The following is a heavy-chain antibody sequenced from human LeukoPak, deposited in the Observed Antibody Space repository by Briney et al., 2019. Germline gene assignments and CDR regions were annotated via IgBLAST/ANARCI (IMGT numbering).Heavy chain of an antibody. CDR1: GFTFNSHE. Sequence: PGGSLRLSCAASGFTFNSHEMNWVRQAPGKGLEWISYISSSGTATYYADSVKGRFTISRDNAKNSLFLQMNSLRAEDTALYYCTRDGYGSGSSYVRPFDYWGQGTLVTVSS. CDR2: ISSSGTAT. D-gene: IGHD3-10*01. V-gene: IGHV3-48*03. J-gene: IGHJ4*02. CDR3: TRDGYGSGSSYVRPFDY.